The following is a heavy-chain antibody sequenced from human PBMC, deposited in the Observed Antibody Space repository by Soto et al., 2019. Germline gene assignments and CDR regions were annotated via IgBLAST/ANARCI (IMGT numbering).Heavy chain of an antibody. V-gene: IGHV4-39*01. CDR2: TI. Sequence: PSETLSLTCTVSGGSISRSSYFWGWIRQPPGKGLEWIGSTIFYTDSVKGRFTVSRDNAKNSLYLQMNSLRAEDTAVYYCARPTYYYDSSGPPAYWGQGTLVTVSS. D-gene: IGHD3-22*01. CDR1: GGSISRSSYF. CDR3: ARPTYYYDSSGPPAY. J-gene: IGHJ4*02.